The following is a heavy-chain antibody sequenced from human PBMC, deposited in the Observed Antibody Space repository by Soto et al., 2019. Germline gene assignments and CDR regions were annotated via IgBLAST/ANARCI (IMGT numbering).Heavy chain of an antibody. D-gene: IGHD2-15*01. J-gene: IGHJ5*02. CDR3: ARSYCSDGVSCNWFDP. CDR2: IYYSGST. Sequence: SLPMSLSWSVAYGSSSTGGCYWSWIRQHPGKGLERIGYIYYSGSTYYNPSLKSRVTISVDTSKNQFSLKLSSVTAADTAVYYCARSYCSDGVSCNWFDPWGQGTLVTVSS. CDR1: YGSSSTGGCY. V-gene: IGHV4-31*02.